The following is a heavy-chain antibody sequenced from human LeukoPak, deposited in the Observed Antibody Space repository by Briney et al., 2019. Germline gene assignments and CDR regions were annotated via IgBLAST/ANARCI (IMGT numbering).Heavy chain of an antibody. CDR3: IRGTVGAPGNDY. CDR2: IDTDGSFT. Sequence: GGSLRLSCAASGFTFSSYWMHWVRQAPGKGLVWVSRIDTDGSFTSYADSVRGRFTISRDNAKNTLYLQMSSMRAEDTAVYYCIRGTVGAPGNDYWGQGTLVTVSS. D-gene: IGHD1-26*01. J-gene: IGHJ4*02. V-gene: IGHV3-74*01. CDR1: GFTFSSYW.